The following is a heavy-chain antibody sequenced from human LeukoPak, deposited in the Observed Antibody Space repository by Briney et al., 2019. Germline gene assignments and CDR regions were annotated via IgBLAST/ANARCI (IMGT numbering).Heavy chain of an antibody. CDR2: TSYDGNNE. V-gene: IGHV3-30*18. CDR3: AKGFYDSGP. CDR1: GVTLSTYA. D-gene: IGHD3-22*01. Sequence: GGSLRLSCAASGVTLSTYAMHWVRQAPGKGLEYVALTSYDGNNEYYADSVEGRFTISRDNSKNTVYLQMNSLRVEDTAVYYCAKGFYDSGPWGQGTLVTVSS. J-gene: IGHJ5*02.